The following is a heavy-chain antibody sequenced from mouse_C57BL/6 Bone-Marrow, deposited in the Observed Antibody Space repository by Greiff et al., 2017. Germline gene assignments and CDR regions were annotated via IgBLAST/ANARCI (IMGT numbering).Heavy chain of an antibody. CDR3: ASSASYGSSYNWYFGV. Sequence: EVMLVESGAELVKPGASVKLSCTASGFNIKDYYMHWVKQRTEQGLEWIGRIDPEDGETKYAPKFQGKATITADTSSNTAYLQLSSLTSEDTAVYYCASSASYGSSYNWYFGVWGTGTTVTVYS. D-gene: IGHD1-1*01. CDR1: GFNIKDYY. CDR2: IDPEDGET. J-gene: IGHJ1*03. V-gene: IGHV14-2*01.